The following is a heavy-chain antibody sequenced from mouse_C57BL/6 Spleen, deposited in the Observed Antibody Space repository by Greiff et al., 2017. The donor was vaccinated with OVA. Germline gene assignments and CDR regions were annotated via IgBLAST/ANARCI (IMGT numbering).Heavy chain of an antibody. V-gene: IGHV1-50*01. CDR3: ARVLYEPMYFDV. Sequence: QVQLQQPGAELVKPGASVKLSCKASGYTFTSYWMQWVKQRPGQGLEWIGEIDPSDSYTNYNQQFKGKATLTVDTSSSTAYMQLSSLTSEDSAVYYGARVLYEPMYFDVWGTGTTVTVSS. J-gene: IGHJ1*03. D-gene: IGHD1-1*01. CDR1: GYTFTSYW. CDR2: IDPSDSYT.